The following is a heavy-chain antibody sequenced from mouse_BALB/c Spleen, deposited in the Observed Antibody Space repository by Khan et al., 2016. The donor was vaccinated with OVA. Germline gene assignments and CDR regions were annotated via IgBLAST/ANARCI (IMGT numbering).Heavy chain of an antibody. CDR1: GFSLTSYG. J-gene: IGHJ4*01. V-gene: IGHV2-9*02. Sequence: VQLQESGPGLVAPSQSLSITCTVSGFSLTSYGVHWVRQPPGKGLEWLGVIWAGGSTNYNSALMSRLSISKDNSKSQVFLKMNSLQTDDTARYXCARRCTTVVEGAMDYWGQGTSVTVSS. D-gene: IGHD1-1*01. CDR3: ARRCTTVVEGAMDY. CDR2: IWAGGST.